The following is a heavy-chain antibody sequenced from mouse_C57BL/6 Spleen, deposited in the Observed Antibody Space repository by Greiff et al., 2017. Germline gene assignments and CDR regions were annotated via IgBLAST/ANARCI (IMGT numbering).Heavy chain of an antibody. CDR2: IYPGDGDT. J-gene: IGHJ3*01. CDR3: ARGRQLRLPFAY. Sequence: VQLQQSGAELVKPGASVKISCKASGYAFSSYWMNWVKQRPGKGLEWIGQIYPGDGDTNYNGKFKGKATLTADKSSSTAYMQLSSLTSEDSAVYFCARGRQLRLPFAYWGQGTLVTVSA. V-gene: IGHV1-80*01. CDR1: GYAFSSYW. D-gene: IGHD3-2*02.